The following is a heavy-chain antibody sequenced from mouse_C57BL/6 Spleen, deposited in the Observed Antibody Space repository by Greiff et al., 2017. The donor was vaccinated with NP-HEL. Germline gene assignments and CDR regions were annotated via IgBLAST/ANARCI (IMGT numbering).Heavy chain of an antibody. V-gene: IGHV1-80*01. CDR1: GYAFSSYW. D-gene: IGHD2-5*01. J-gene: IGHJ3*01. Sequence: VQRVESGAELVKPGASVKISCKASGYAFSSYWMNWVKQRPGKGLEWIGQIYPGDGDTNYNGKFKGKATLTADKSSSTAYMQLSSLTSEDSAVYFCARSDSNLWFAYWGQGTLVTVSA. CDR3: ARSDSNLWFAY. CDR2: IYPGDGDT.